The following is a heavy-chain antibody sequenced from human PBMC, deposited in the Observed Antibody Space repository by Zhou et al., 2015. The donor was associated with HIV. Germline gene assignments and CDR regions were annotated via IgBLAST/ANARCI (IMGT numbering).Heavy chain of an antibody. J-gene: IGHJ4*02. CDR1: GFTFSSYW. V-gene: IGHV3-7*01. CDR2: INQDGSEK. Sequence: EVQLVESGGGLVKPGGSLRLSCAASGFTFSSYWMSWVRQAPGKGLEWVANINQDGSEKSYVDSVKGRFTISRDSAKNSVYLQMNSLRAEDTAVYYCARDAPVVVPAAMKDEFGIFDYWAREPWSPSPQ. D-gene: IGHD2-2*01. CDR3: ARDAPVVVPAAMKDEFGIFDY.